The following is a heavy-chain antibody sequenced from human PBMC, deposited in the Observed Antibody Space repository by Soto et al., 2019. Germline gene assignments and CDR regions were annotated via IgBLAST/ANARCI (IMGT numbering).Heavy chain of an antibody. CDR1: GFSLSTSGMR. CDR3: ARTYYYGSGSPYGMDV. Sequence: VSGPTRVNPTQTLTLTCSFSGFSLSTSGMRVSWIRQPPGKALEWLARSDWDDDKFYSTSLKTRLTISKDTSKNQVVLTMTNMDPVDTATYYCARTYYYGSGSPYGMDVWGQGTTVTVSS. D-gene: IGHD3-10*01. V-gene: IGHV2-70D*14. J-gene: IGHJ6*02. CDR2: SDWDDDK.